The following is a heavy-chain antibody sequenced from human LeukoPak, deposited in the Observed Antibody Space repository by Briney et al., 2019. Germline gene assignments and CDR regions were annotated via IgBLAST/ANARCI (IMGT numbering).Heavy chain of an antibody. CDR2: INSDGSST. V-gene: IGHV3-74*01. CDR1: GFTFSSYW. Sequence: PGGSLRLSCAASGFTFSSYWMHWVRQAPGKGLVWVSRINSDGSSTSYADSVKGRFTISRGNAKNTLYLQMNSLRAEDTAVYYCGKGGGDDSSGYKKNWFDPWGQGTLVTVSS. D-gene: IGHD3-22*01. J-gene: IGHJ5*02. CDR3: GKGGGDDSSGYKKNWFDP.